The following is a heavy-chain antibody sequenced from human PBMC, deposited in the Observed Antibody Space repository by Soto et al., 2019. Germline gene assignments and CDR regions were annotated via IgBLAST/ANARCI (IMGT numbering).Heavy chain of an antibody. CDR3: ARGGHWGSL. CDR1: RGTFSSYT. Sequence: SVKVSCKASRGTFSSYTISWVRQAPGQGLEWMGRINASLGKTNYSQKFQGRVTITRDTSASTAYMEVSSLRSEDTAVFYCARGGHWGSLWGQGTMVTVSS. D-gene: IGHD7-27*01. V-gene: IGHV1-69*02. CDR2: INASLGKT. J-gene: IGHJ3*01.